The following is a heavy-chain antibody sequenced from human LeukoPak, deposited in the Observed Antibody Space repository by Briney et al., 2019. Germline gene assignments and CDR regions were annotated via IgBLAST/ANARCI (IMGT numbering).Heavy chain of an antibody. V-gene: IGHV1-69*13. D-gene: IGHD5-24*01. CDR1: GGTFSSYA. CDR2: IIPIFGTA. CDR3: ARGGRDGYNREYYY. J-gene: IGHJ4*02. Sequence: ASVKVSCTASGGTFSSYAISWVRQAPGQGLEWMGGIIPIFGTANYAQKFQGRVTTTADESTSTAYMELSSLRSEDTAVYYCARGGRDGYNREYYYWGQGTLVTVSS.